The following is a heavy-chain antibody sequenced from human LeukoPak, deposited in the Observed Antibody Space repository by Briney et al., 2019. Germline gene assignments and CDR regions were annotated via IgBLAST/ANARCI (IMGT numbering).Heavy chain of an antibody. V-gene: IGHV4-61*02. J-gene: IGHJ4*02. Sequence: SETLSLTCTVSGGSISSGSYYWSWIRQPAGTGLEWIGRIYTSGSTNYNPSLKSRVTISVGTSKNQFSLKLSSVTAADTAVYYCAAQYYYDSSGSYYFDYWGQGTLVTVSS. D-gene: IGHD3-22*01. CDR2: IYTSGST. CDR3: AAQYYYDSSGSYYFDY. CDR1: GGSISSGSYY.